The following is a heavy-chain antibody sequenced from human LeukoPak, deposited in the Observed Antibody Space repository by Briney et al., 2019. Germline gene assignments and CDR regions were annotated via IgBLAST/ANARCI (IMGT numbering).Heavy chain of an antibody. CDR2: INHSGST. Sequence: SETLSLTCAVYGGSFSGYYWSWIRQPPGKGLEWIGEINHSGSTNYNPSLKSRVTISVDTSKNQFSLKLSSVTAADTAVYYCARTRYFDWLRDQPYYFDYWGQGTLVTVSS. J-gene: IGHJ4*02. CDR3: ARTRYFDWLRDQPYYFDY. V-gene: IGHV4-34*01. CDR1: GGSFSGYY. D-gene: IGHD3-9*01.